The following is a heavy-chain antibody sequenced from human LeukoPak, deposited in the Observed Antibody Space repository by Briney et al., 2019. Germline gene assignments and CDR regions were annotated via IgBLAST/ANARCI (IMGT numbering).Heavy chain of an antibody. J-gene: IGHJ3*02. CDR3: VRVADMRTHAFDI. Sequence: SETLSLTCTVSGGSISDYYWSWIRQPPGRELEWIGYVHYSGSTNYNPSLKSRVTLSVDTSKNQFSLRLYSVTAADTAVYYCVRVADMRTHAFDIWGQGTMVTVSS. V-gene: IGHV4-59*01. CDR1: GGSISDYY. CDR2: VHYSGST.